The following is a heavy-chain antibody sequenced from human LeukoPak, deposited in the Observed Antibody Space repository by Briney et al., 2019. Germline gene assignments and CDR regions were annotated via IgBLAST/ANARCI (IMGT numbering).Heavy chain of an antibody. D-gene: IGHD6-6*01. J-gene: IGHJ4*02. CDR1: GYTFTAYY. CDR2: INPNSGGT. CDR3: ASAEYSGSPIDC. V-gene: IGHV1-2*02. Sequence: GASVKVSCKASGYTFTAYYMHWARQAPGQGLEWMGWINPNSGGTNYAQKFQGRVTMTRDTSISTAYMELSRLRSDDTAVYYCASAEYSGSPIDCWGQGTLVTVSS.